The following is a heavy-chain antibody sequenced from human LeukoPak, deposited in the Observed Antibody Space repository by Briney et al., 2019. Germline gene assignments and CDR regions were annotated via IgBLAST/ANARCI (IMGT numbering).Heavy chain of an antibody. J-gene: IGHJ4*02. CDR2: INHSGST. CDR3: ARRGRRYFDWLLPGLSPLFDY. CDR1: GGSFSGYY. D-gene: IGHD3-9*01. V-gene: IGHV4-34*01. Sequence: SETLSLTCAVYGGSFSGYYWSWIRQPPGKGLEWIGEINHSGSTNYNPSLKSRVTISVDTSKNQFSLKLSSVTAADTAVYYCARRGRRYFDWLLPGLSPLFDYWGQGTLVTVSS.